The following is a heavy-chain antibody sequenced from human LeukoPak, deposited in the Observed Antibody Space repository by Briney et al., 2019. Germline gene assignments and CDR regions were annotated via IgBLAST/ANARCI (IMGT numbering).Heavy chain of an antibody. V-gene: IGHV3-43*02. CDR2: IGGYDGST. J-gene: IGHJ4*02. CDR1: GFTFDDYA. D-gene: IGHD3-22*01. Sequence: PGGSLRLSCAASGFTFDDYAMHWVRQAPGKGPEWVSFIGGYDGSTYYADSVKGRFTISRDHSKNPLYLQMNSLRSEDSALYYCVKDKSSGCDPPHFDYWGQGTLVTVSS. CDR3: VKDKSSGCDPPHFDY.